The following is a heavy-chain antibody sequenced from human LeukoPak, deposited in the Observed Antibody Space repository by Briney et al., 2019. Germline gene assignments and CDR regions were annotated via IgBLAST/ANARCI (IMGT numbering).Heavy chain of an antibody. J-gene: IGHJ4*02. CDR3: ARGVFGDYFDY. CDR2: VSGHT. CDR1: GFTFSSYA. D-gene: IGHD3-10*01. Sequence: GSLRLSCAASGFTFSSYAMSWVRQPPGKGLERIGYVSGHTEYIPSLQSRVTISKDTSKNQFSLRLNSVTAADTAVYYCARGVFGDYFDYWGQGMLVIVSS. V-gene: IGHV4-59*01.